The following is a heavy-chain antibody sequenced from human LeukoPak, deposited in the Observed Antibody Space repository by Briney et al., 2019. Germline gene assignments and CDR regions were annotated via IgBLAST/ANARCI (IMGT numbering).Heavy chain of an antibody. Sequence: GGSLRLSCAASRFTFSSHAMNWVRQAPGKGLEWVSSLSESGETTDYADSVKGRFTISRDNSKNTLYLQMNSLRADDTAVYYCAKQWLVGNWGQGTLVTVSS. V-gene: IGHV3-23*01. CDR3: AKQWLVGN. J-gene: IGHJ4*02. D-gene: IGHD6-19*01. CDR2: LSESGETT. CDR1: RFTFSSHA.